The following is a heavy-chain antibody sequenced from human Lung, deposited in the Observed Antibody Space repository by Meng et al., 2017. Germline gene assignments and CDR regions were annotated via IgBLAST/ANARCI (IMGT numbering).Heavy chain of an antibody. J-gene: IGHJ4*02. CDR2: LSGGGFTT. Sequence: LGESGGGLVQPGGSLRLSCAASGFSFRSYAMGWVRHAPGKGLEGVSALSGGGFTTYYADSVKGRFAISRHNSKNTLYLQMNSLRAEDTALYYCAKYSYGLGDYLDYWGQGALVTVSS. V-gene: IGHV3-23*04. CDR1: GFSFRSYA. D-gene: IGHD3-10*01. CDR3: AKYSYGLGDYLDY.